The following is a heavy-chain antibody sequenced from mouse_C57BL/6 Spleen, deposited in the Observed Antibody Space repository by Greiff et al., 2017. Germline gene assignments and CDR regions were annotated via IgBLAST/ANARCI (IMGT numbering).Heavy chain of an antibody. V-gene: IGHV1-82*01. J-gene: IGHJ2*01. CDR2: IYPGDGDT. Sequence: VQLQQSGPELVKPGASVKISCKASGYAFSSSWMNWVKQRPGKGLEWIGRIYPGDGDTNYNGKFKGKATLTADKSSSTAYMQLSSLTSEDSAVYFCAREEGEDYWGQGTTLTVSS. CDR1: GYAFSSSW. CDR3: AREEGEDY.